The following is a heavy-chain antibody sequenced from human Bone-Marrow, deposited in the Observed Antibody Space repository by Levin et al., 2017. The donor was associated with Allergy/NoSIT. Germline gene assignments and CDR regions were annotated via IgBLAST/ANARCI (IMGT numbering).Heavy chain of an antibody. Sequence: LSLTCAASGFTFRNPWMTWMRQSPGKGLEWLANINEDGSKTYYLDSVRGRCPISRDNARNSLTLQMTSLRPADTALNTCVRDYVSGSTAGDVWGQGTMVTVS. J-gene: IGHJ3*01. D-gene: IGHD3-16*01. CDR3: VRDYVSGSTAGDV. V-gene: IGHV3-7*01. CDR2: INEDGSKT. CDR1: GFTFRNPW.